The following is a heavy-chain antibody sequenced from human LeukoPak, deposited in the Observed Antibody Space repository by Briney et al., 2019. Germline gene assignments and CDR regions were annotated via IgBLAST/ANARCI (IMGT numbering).Heavy chain of an antibody. J-gene: IGHJ4*02. CDR2: ISSSSSYI. Sequence: GGSLRLSCAASGFTFSSYSMNWVRQAPGKGLEWVSSISSSSSYIYYADSVKGRFTISRDNAKNSLYLQMNSLRAEDTAVYYCARMGVVVVAATGDFDYWGQGTLVTVSS. V-gene: IGHV3-21*01. CDR3: ARMGVVVVAATGDFDY. CDR1: GFTFSSYS. D-gene: IGHD2-15*01.